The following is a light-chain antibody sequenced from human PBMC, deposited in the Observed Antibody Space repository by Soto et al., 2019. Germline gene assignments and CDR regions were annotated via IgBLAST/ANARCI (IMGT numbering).Light chain of an antibody. Sequence: DIQLTQSPSFLSASVGDRVTITCRASQGINIFLAWFQQKPGKAPNLLISAASTLQSGVPSRFSGSGSETEFTLTITSLQPEDSATYYCLQRNSYPRTFGQGTKVDIK. CDR1: QGINIF. CDR3: LQRNSYPRT. J-gene: IGKJ2*01. CDR2: AAS. V-gene: IGKV1-9*01.